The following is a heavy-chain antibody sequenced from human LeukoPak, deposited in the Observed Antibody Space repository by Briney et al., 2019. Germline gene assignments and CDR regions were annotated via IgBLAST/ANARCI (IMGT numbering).Heavy chain of an antibody. J-gene: IGHJ2*01. Sequence: GGSLRLSCAASGFTFSSYWMSWVRQAPGKGLEWVANIKQDGSEKYYVDSVKGRFTISRDNAKNSLYLQMNSLRAEDTAVYYCARDRDGDYGYWYFDLWGRGTLVTVSS. CDR2: IKQDGSEK. CDR1: GFTFSSYW. V-gene: IGHV3-7*01. CDR3: ARDRDGDYGYWYFDL. D-gene: IGHD4-17*01.